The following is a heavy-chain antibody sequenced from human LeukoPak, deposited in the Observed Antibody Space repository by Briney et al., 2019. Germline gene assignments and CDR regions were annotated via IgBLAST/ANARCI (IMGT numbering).Heavy chain of an antibody. Sequence: MPSETLSHTCTVSGGSISSSSYYWGWIRQPPGKGLEWIGSIYYSGSTYYNPSLKSRVTISVDTSKNQFSLKLSSVTAADTAVYYCASLSKIAAALGYWGQGTLVTVSS. V-gene: IGHV4-39*01. J-gene: IGHJ4*02. CDR3: ASLSKIAAALGY. CDR2: IYYSGST. D-gene: IGHD6-25*01. CDR1: GGSISSSSYY.